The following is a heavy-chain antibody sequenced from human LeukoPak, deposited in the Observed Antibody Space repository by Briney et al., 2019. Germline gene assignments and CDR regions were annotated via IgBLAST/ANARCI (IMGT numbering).Heavy chain of an antibody. V-gene: IGHV3-33*01. Sequence: GGSLRLSCAASGFTFSSYGMHWVRQAPGKGLEWVAVIWYDGSDKYYADSVKGRFTISRDNSKNTLYLQMNSLRAEDTAVYYCARESEIAAATIYYFDYWGQGTLVTVSS. CDR3: ARESEIAAATIYYFDY. D-gene: IGHD6-13*01. CDR1: GFTFSSYG. CDR2: IWYDGSDK. J-gene: IGHJ4*02.